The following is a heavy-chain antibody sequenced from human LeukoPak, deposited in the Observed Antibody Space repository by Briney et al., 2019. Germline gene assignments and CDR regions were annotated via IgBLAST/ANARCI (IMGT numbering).Heavy chain of an antibody. J-gene: IGHJ4*02. Sequence: GGSLRLSCAVSGFTVSSNYMNWVRQAPGKGLEWVSVIYSGGNTYYADSVKGRFTISRDNSKNTLYLQMNSLRAEDTAVYYCAKDRPTWPIDYWGQGTLVTVSS. CDR2: IYSGGNT. CDR3: AKDRPTWPIDY. CDR1: GFTVSSNY. V-gene: IGHV3-53*01. D-gene: IGHD5-12*01.